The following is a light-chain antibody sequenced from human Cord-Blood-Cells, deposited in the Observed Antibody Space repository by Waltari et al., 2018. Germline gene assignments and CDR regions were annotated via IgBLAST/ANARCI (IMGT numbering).Light chain of an antibody. J-gene: IGLJ3*02. CDR3: SSYTSSSTWV. CDR2: DVS. V-gene: IGLV2-14*03. CDR1: SSAVGGSHY. Sequence: QSALTQPASVSGSPGQSITISCPGTSSAVGGSHYVSWYQQHPGKAPKLMIYDVSNRPSGVSNRFSGSRSGNTASRTISGLQAEDEADYYCSSYTSSSTWVFGGGAKLTVL.